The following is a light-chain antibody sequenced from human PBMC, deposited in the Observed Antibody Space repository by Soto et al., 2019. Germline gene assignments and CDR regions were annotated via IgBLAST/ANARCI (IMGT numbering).Light chain of an antibody. CDR2: GTS. J-gene: IGKJ5*01. CDR3: QQYGSSPPIT. CDR1: QSVSSRY. V-gene: IGKV3-20*01. Sequence: EILLTQSPVTLSLCRGEIATLSCRSSQSVSSRYLAWYQQKPGQAPRLLIYGTSSRATGIRDRFSGSGSGTDFTLTISRLEPEDFAVYYCQQYGSSPPITFGQGTRLEIK.